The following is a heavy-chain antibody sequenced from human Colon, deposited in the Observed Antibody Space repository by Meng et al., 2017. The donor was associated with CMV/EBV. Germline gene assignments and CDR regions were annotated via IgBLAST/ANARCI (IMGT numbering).Heavy chain of an antibody. D-gene: IGHD2-2*01. J-gene: IGHJ4*02. Sequence: GGSLRLSCSASGFTFNSYSMDWVRQPPGKGLEWVSSISSDSSYIFYADSVRGRFTISRDNAKNSLYLQMSSLGAGDTAVYYCARYLRAASTSCIDYWGQGTLVTVSS. V-gene: IGHV3-21*01. CDR1: GFTFNSYS. CDR2: ISSDSSYI. CDR3: ARYLRAASTSCIDY.